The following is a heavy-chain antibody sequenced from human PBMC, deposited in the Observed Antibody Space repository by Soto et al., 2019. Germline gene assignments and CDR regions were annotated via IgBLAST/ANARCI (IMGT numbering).Heavy chain of an antibody. CDR1: GGSISSSDYY. CDR2: IYYSGST. CDR3: ARWWSGSRQGFDP. D-gene: IGHD3-3*01. Sequence: QVQLQESGPGLVKPSQTLSLTCTVSGGSISSSDYYWIWIRQHPGKGLEWIGYIYYSGSTYYNPSLKSRVTTAVDTSKNQFSLKLSSVTAADTAVYYCARWWSGSRQGFDPWGQGTLVTVSS. V-gene: IGHV4-31*03. J-gene: IGHJ5*02.